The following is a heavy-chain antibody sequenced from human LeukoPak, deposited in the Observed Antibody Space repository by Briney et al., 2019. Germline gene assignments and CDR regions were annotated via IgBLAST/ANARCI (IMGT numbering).Heavy chain of an antibody. CDR3: ARGGVATNVKN. D-gene: IGHD5-12*01. Sequence: SETLSLTCTVSGGSISNYYWSWIRQPAGKGLEWIGRIYSTGSTNYNPSLKSRVTMSLDTSKNQFSLSLSSVTAADTAVYYCARGGVATNVKNCGPGTLVTGSS. V-gene: IGHV4-4*07. J-gene: IGHJ4*02. CDR1: GGSISNYY. CDR2: IYSTGST.